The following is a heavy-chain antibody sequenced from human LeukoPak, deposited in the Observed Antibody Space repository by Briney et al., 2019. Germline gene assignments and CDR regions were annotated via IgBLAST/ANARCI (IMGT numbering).Heavy chain of an antibody. D-gene: IGHD3-22*01. Sequence: GGSLRLSCAASGFTFSSYAMSWVRQAPGKGLEWVSAISGSGGSTYYADSVKGRFTISRDNSKNTLYLQMNSLRAEDMAVYYCAKDHSSYYDSSGYFDYWGQGTLVTVSS. CDR2: ISGSGGST. CDR1: GFTFSSYA. V-gene: IGHV3-23*01. CDR3: AKDHSSYYDSSGYFDY. J-gene: IGHJ4*02.